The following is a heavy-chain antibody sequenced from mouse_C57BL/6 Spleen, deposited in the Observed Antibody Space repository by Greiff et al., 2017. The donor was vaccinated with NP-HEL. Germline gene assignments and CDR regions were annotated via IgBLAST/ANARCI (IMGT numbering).Heavy chain of an antibody. V-gene: IGHV1-67*01. Sequence: VKLMESGPELVRPGVSVKISCKGSGYTFTDYAMHWVKQSHAQSLEWIGVISTYYGDASYNQKFKDKATMTVDKSSSTAYMELARLTSEDSAVYYCARSLLLRYPFDYWGQGTTLTVSS. CDR3: ARSLLLRYPFDY. CDR1: GYTFTDYA. D-gene: IGHD1-1*01. J-gene: IGHJ2*01. CDR2: ISTYYGDA.